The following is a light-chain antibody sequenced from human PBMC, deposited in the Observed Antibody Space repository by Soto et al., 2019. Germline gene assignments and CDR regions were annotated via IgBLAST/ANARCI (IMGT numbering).Light chain of an antibody. CDR2: EVS. CDR3: SSYTSSSTYV. J-gene: IGLJ1*01. Sequence: QSVLTQPASGSGFPGQSITIFCTGTSSDVGRYNYVSWYQQHPGKAPQLMIYEVSDRPSGVSNRYSGSKSGNTASLTISGLQAEDEADYYCSSYTSSSTYVFGTGTKVTVL. V-gene: IGLV2-14*01. CDR1: SSDVGRYNY.